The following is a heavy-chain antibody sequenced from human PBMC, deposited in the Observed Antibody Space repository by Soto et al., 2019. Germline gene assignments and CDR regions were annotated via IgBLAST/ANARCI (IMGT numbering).Heavy chain of an antibody. J-gene: IGHJ4*02. D-gene: IGHD3-10*01. CDR3: ARDLDGSGSYYTNY. V-gene: IGHV1-18*01. CDR2: ISPYKGNT. CDR1: GYTFSSIG. Sequence: QVQLVQSGAEVKKPGASVKVSCKTSGYTFSSIGITWVRQAPGQGLEWMGWISPYKGNTYSAQRLRWRVTMSTDTSTSTAYMELRSLRSDDTAVYFCARDLDGSGSYYTNYWGQGTLVTVSS.